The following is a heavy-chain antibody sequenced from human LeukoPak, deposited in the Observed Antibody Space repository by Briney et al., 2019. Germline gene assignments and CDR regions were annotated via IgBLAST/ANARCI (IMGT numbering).Heavy chain of an antibody. D-gene: IGHD3-10*01. CDR2: INHSGST. V-gene: IGHV4-34*01. CDR3: ARGRGPLWPHDY. CDR1: GGSFSGYY. Sequence: SETLSLTCAVYGGSFSGYYWSWIRQPPGKGLEWIGEINHSGSTNYNPSLKGRVTISVDTSKNQFSLKLSSVTAADTAVYYCARGRGPLWPHDYWGQGTLVTVSS. J-gene: IGHJ4*02.